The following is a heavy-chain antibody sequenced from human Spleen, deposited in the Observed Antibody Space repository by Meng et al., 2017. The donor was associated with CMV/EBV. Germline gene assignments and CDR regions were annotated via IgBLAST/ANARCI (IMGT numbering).Heavy chain of an antibody. CDR3: AKEPRSWYGGDGFDV. CDR1: GFIFGSFA. D-gene: IGHD6-13*01. V-gene: IGHV3-23*01. Sequence: GSLRLSCAASGFIFGSFAMTWVRQAPGKGLEWVSTLSGSGGSTYYADSVKGRFIISGDSSKNTVFLQMNSLRAEDTAVYYCAKEPRSWYGGDGFDVWGHGTMVTVSS. J-gene: IGHJ3*01. CDR2: LSGSGGST.